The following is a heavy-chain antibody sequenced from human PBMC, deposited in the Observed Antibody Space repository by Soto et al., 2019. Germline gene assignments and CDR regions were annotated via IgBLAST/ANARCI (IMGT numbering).Heavy chain of an antibody. CDR3: ARGAPGGLRLGELSLYRRMNYYYGMDV. D-gene: IGHD3-16*02. CDR1: GYTFTSYY. J-gene: IGHJ6*02. Sequence: ASVKVSCKASGYTFTSYYMHWVRQAPGQGLEWMGIINPSGGSTSYAQKFQGRVTLTRDTSTSTVYMELSSLRSEDTAVYYCARGAPGGLRLGELSLYRRMNYYYGMDVWGQGTTVTVS. V-gene: IGHV1-46*01. CDR2: INPSGGST.